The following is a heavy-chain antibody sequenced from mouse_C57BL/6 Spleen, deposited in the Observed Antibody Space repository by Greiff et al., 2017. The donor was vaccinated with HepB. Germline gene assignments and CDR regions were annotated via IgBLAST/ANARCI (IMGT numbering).Heavy chain of an antibody. Sequence: EVKLVESGPGLVKPSQSLSLTCSVTGYSITSGYYWNWIRQFPGNKLEWMGYISYDGSNNYNPSLKNRISITRDTSKNQFFLKLNSVTTEDTATYYCAAIYYDYDAYFDVWGTGTTVTVSS. D-gene: IGHD2-4*01. CDR2: ISYDGSN. V-gene: IGHV3-6*01. J-gene: IGHJ1*03. CDR3: AAIYYDYDAYFDV. CDR1: GYSITSGYY.